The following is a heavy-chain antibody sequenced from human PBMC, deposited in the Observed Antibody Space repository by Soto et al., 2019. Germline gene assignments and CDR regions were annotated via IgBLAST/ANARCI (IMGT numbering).Heavy chain of an antibody. CDR3: ARGLYSSPAYFFDS. V-gene: IGHV1-2*02. CDR1: GYTFSGHY. Sequence: QVQLVQSGAEVRKTGASVKVSCNVTGYTFSGHYLHWVRQAPGQGLEWMGWINPKSGGTNYAQKFQDRVTMTADTSVSAASMELTSLRYDDTAVFYCARGLYSSPAYFFDSWGQGTLVTVSS. D-gene: IGHD6-13*01. CDR2: INPKSGGT. J-gene: IGHJ4*02.